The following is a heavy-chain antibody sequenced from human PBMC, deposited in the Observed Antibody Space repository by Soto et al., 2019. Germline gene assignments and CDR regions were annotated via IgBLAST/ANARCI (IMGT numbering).Heavy chain of an antibody. CDR1: GYTFTSYD. CDR2: MNPNSGNT. CDR3: ARGSIAVAGTHWFDP. J-gene: IGHJ5*02. V-gene: IGHV1-8*01. D-gene: IGHD6-19*01. Sequence: QVQLVQSGAEVKKPGASVKVSCKASGYTFTSYDINWVRQATGQGLEWMGWMNPNSGNTGYAQKFPGRGTMTRNTSISTAYMELSSLGSEDTAVYYCARGSIAVAGTHWFDPWGQGTLVTVSS.